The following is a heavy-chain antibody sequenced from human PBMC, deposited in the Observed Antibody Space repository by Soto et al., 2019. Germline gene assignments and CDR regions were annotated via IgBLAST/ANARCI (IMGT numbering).Heavy chain of an antibody. CDR1: GFNFSDAW. J-gene: IGHJ4*02. CDR2: IKDKSDGERA. CDR3: TTNDF. V-gene: IGHV3-15*01. Sequence: EVQLVESGGGLVKPGGSLRLSCAASGFNFSDAWMTWVRQAPGKGLEWVGRIKDKSDGERAHYGAPVKGRFTISRDDSRSTMYLQMTSLKTEDTAVYLCTTNDFWGQGILVTVSS.